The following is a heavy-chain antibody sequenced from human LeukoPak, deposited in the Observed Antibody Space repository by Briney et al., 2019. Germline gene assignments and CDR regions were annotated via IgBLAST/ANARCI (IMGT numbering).Heavy chain of an antibody. Sequence: SVKVSCKASGYTFTSYDFNWVRQAPGQGLEWMGGIIPIFGTANYAQKFQGRVTITADESTSTAYMELSSLRSEDTAVYYCARSRCSDSTSCYYFFFFDSWGQGSLVTVSS. J-gene: IGHJ4*02. D-gene: IGHD2-2*01. V-gene: IGHV1-69*13. CDR2: IIPIFGTA. CDR3: ARSRCSDSTSCYYFFFFDS. CDR1: GYTFTSYD.